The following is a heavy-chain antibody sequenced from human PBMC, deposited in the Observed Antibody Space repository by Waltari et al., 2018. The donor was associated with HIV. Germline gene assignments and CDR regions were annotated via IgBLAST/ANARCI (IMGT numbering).Heavy chain of an antibody. V-gene: IGHV3-15*01. CDR3: TTAPGGERD. CDR2: IKSKTDGGTT. D-gene: IGHD3-16*01. Sequence: EVQLVESGGGLVKPGGSLRLSCAVSGFSFGNDWFNWVRQAPGKGLEWVGLIKSKTDGGTTDYAAPVKGRFTISRDDSKNTLSLQMNSLKTEDTAVYYCTTAPGGERDWGQGTLVTVSS. J-gene: IGHJ4*02. CDR1: GFSFGNDW.